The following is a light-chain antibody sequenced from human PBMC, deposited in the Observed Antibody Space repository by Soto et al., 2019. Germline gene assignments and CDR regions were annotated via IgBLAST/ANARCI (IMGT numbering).Light chain of an antibody. V-gene: IGKV1-5*01. J-gene: IGKJ4*01. CDR3: QQYVMYLLT. CDR1: QGISTV. Sequence: IRMTQSASTLSAALGDSVTITCRASQGISTVLDWSQQKPGKAPQILIYDASKLEAGVPSMLSGGGSRTQFTITVRSLRPDDVASYYCQQYVMYLLTFDGGTKG. CDR2: DAS.